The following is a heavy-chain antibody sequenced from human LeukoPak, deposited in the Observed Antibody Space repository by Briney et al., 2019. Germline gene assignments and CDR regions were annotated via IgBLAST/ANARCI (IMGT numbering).Heavy chain of an antibody. D-gene: IGHD3-10*01. Sequence: GGSLRLSCAASGFTFDDYAMHWVRHAPGKGLEWVSGISWNRGSIGYADSVKGRFTISRDNAKNSLYLQMNSLRAEDTALYYCAKDVYGSGTVGEAFDYWGQGTLVTVSS. J-gene: IGHJ4*02. V-gene: IGHV3-9*01. CDR3: AKDVYGSGTVGEAFDY. CDR1: GFTFDDYA. CDR2: ISWNRGSI.